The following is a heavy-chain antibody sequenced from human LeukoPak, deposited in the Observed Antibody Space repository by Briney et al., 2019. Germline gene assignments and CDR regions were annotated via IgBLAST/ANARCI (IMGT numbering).Heavy chain of an antibody. D-gene: IGHD6-19*01. CDR3: AKEPASSGWFDP. CDR1: GFTFSNYA. J-gene: IGHJ5*02. Sequence: QSGGSLRLSYAASGFTFSNYAMGWVRQAPGKGLEWVSVISGSGGSTYYADSVKGRFTISRDNSKNTLYLQMNSLRAEDTAVYYCAKEPASSGWFDPWGQGTLVAVSS. V-gene: IGHV3-23*01. CDR2: ISGSGGST.